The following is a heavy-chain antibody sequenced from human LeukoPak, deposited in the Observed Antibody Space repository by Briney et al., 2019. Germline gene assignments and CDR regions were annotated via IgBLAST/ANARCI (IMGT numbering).Heavy chain of an antibody. CDR1: GFTFSSYG. Sequence: GRSLRLSCTASGFTFSSYGIHWVRQAPGKGLEWVALMSYDGTDQYYADSVKGRFTISRDTSKNTLYLQMNSLRPDDTAVYYCAPEDIGGWLGIDYWGQGTLVTVSS. V-gene: IGHV3-30*03. D-gene: IGHD6-19*01. J-gene: IGHJ4*02. CDR3: APEDIGGWLGIDY. CDR2: MSYDGTDQ.